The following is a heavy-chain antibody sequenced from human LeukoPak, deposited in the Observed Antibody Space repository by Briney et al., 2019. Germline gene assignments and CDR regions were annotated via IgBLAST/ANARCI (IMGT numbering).Heavy chain of an antibody. Sequence: PGGSLRLSCAASGFTFSSYSMNWVRQAPGKGLEWVSSISGSSSYIYYADSLKGRFTISRDNAKNSLYLQMNSLRAEDTAVYYCARGGSSGDFDYWGQGTLVTVSS. V-gene: IGHV3-21*01. CDR3: ARGGSSGDFDY. CDR1: GFTFSSYS. J-gene: IGHJ4*02. D-gene: IGHD6-25*01. CDR2: ISGSSSYI.